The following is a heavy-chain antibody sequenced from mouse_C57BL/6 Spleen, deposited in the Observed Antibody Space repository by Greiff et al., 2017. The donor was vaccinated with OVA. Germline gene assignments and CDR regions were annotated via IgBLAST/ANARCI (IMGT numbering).Heavy chain of an antibody. Sequence: VQLVESGAELVRPGASVKLSCKASGYTFTDYYINWVKQRPGQGLEWIARIYPGSGNTYYNEKFKGKATLTAEKSSSTAYMQLSSLTSEDSAVYFCARGEDYGSSYFSWFAYWGQGTLVTVSA. CDR2: IYPGSGNT. CDR3: ARGEDYGSSYFSWFAY. CDR1: GYTFTDYY. V-gene: IGHV1-76*01. J-gene: IGHJ3*01. D-gene: IGHD1-1*01.